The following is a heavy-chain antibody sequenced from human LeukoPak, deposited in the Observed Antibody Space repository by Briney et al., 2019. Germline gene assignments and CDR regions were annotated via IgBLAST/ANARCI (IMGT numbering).Heavy chain of an antibody. CDR3: ARGTPIPPYYDFWSGYYTGMDY. Sequence: GASVKVSCKASGYTFTSYAMHWVRQAPGQRLEWMGWINAGNGNTKYSQKFQGRVTITRDTSASTAYMELSSLRSEDTAVYYCARGTPIPPYYDFWSGYYTGMDYWGQGTQVTVSS. D-gene: IGHD3-3*01. J-gene: IGHJ4*02. CDR1: GYTFTSYA. V-gene: IGHV1-3*01. CDR2: INAGNGNT.